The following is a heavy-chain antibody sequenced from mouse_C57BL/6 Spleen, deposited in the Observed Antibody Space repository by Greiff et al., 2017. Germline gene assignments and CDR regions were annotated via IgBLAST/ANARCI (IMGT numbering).Heavy chain of an antibody. CDR3: ERQAYYDYAGYAMDY. CDR1: GYTFTSYW. V-gene: IGHV1-55*01. J-gene: IGHJ4*01. D-gene: IGHD2-4*01. Sequence: QVQLQQPGAELVKPGASVKMSCKASGYTFTSYWITWVKQRPGQGLEWIGDIYPGSGSTNYNEKFKSKATLTVDTSSSTAYMQLSSLTSEDSAVYYCERQAYYDYAGYAMDYWGQGTSVTVSS. CDR2: IYPGSGST.